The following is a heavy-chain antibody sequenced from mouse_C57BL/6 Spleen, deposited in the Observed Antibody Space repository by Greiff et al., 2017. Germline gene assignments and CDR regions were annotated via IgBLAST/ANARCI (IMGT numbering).Heavy chain of an antibody. D-gene: IGHD1-1*01. Sequence: LVESGAELVKPGASVKLSCKASGYTFTEYTIHWVKQRSGQGLEWIGWFYPGSGSIKYNEKFKDKATLTADKSSSPVYMELSRLTSEDSAVYFCARHEDYYGSSYARDYWGQGTSVTVSS. CDR2: FYPGSGSI. CDR1: GYTFTEYT. CDR3: ARHEDYYGSSYARDY. V-gene: IGHV1-62-2*01. J-gene: IGHJ4*01.